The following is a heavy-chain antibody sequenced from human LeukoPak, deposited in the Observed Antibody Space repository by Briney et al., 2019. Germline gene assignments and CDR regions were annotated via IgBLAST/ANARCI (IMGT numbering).Heavy chain of an antibody. Sequence: PGGSLRLSCAASGFTFSDYYMSWIRQAPGKGLEWVSVMYSGGSTFYADSVKGRFTISRDNSKNTLNLQMNSLRAEDTAIYYCALHINGDYESRFDPWGQGTLVTVSS. CDR2: MYSGGST. D-gene: IGHD4-17*01. V-gene: IGHV3-53*01. CDR3: ALHINGDYESRFDP. CDR1: GFTFSDYY. J-gene: IGHJ5*02.